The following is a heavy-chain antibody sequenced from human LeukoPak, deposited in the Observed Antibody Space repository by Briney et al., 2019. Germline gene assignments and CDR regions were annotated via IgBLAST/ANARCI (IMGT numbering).Heavy chain of an antibody. D-gene: IGHD2-15*01. Sequence: SETLSLTCTVSGASMNNYYWSWVRQPAGKGLEWIGRVYGGGRTDYNPSLKSRVTMSADTSKNQFSLKLSSVTAADTAVYYCARWLRDCSGSSCYFNWFDPWGQGTLVTVSS. CDR3: ARWLRDCSGSSCYFNWFDP. J-gene: IGHJ5*02. CDR2: VYGGGRT. V-gene: IGHV4-4*07. CDR1: GASMNNYY.